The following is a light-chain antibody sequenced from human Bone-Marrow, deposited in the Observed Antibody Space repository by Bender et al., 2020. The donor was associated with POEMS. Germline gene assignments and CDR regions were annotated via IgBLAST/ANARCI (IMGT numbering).Light chain of an antibody. CDR3: QSYDSSLSGPVV. Sequence: QSDLTQPASVSGSPGQSVTISCAGGGNDVCAYDSVAWYQQHPGKAPKVVIYDVTSRPSGVSNRFSGSKSGSSASLAISGLQAEDEADYYCQSYDSSLSGPVVFGGGSKLTVL. CDR1: GNDVCAYDS. CDR2: DVT. J-gene: IGLJ2*01. V-gene: IGLV2-14*03.